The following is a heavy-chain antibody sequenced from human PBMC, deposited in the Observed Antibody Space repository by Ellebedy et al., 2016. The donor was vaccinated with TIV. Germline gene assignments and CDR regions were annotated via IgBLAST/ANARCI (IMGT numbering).Heavy chain of an antibody. CDR1: GGPFSSYA. Sequence: AASVKVSCKASGGPFSSYAISWARQAPGQGLEWMGRIIPIVGIANYAQKFQGRVTITADKSTNTAYMELSSLRSEDTAVYYCAMGHVSYNWFDPWGQGTLVTVSS. D-gene: IGHD3-10*02. CDR2: IIPIVGIA. J-gene: IGHJ5*02. CDR3: AMGHVSYNWFDP. V-gene: IGHV1-69*04.